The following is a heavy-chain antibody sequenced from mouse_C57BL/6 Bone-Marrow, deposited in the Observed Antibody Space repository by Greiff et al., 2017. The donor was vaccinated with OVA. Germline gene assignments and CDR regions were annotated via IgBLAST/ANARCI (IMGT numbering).Heavy chain of an antibody. CDR3: ARNPYGRGRGGYAMDY. CDR1: GFSLTSYG. J-gene: IGHJ4*01. D-gene: IGHD1-1*01. V-gene: IGHV2-2*01. CDR2: IWSGGST. Sequence: VQLQQSGPGLVQPSQSLSITCTVSGFSLTSYGVHWVRQSPGKGLEWLGVIWSGGSTDYNAAFISRLSISKDNSKSQVFFKMNSLQADDTAIYYCARNPYGRGRGGYAMDYWGQGTSVTVSS.